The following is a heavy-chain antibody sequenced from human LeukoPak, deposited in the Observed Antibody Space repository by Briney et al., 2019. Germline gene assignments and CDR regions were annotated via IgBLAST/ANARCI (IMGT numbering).Heavy chain of an antibody. CDR1: GFSFTNAW. D-gene: IGHD3-16*01. V-gene: IGHV4-34*08. J-gene: IGHJ4*02. CDR3: ATLSAYRFDS. Sequence: GSLRLSCATSGFSFTNAWMSWIRQPPGKGLEWIGEINHSGSTNYNPSLKSRVTLSVDTTKNQFSLILNPVTAADTAVYYCATLSAYRFDSWGQGTLVTVSS. CDR2: INHSGST.